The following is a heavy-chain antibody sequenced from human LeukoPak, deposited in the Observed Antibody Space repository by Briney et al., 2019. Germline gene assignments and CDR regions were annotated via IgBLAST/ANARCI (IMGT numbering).Heavy chain of an antibody. J-gene: IGHJ4*02. CDR1: GFTFSSYT. CDR3: ARGEQQWLIPFDN. Sequence: GGSLRLSCAASGFTFSSYTMSWVRQAPGKGLEWVSSISGSGRSTYYADSVKGRFTFSRDNPKNTLYLQMNSLRAEDTAIYYCARGEQQWLIPFDNWGQGTLVTVSS. D-gene: IGHD6-19*01. CDR2: ISGSGRST. V-gene: IGHV3-23*01.